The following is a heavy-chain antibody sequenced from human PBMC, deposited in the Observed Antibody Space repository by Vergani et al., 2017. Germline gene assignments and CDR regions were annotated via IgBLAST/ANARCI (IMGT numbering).Heavy chain of an antibody. J-gene: IGHJ4*02. V-gene: IGHV4-61*02. D-gene: IGHD5-12*01. CDR3: ARGIVATTFDY. CDR1: GGSISSGGYY. Sequence: QVQLQESGPGLVKPSQTLSLTCTVSGGSISSGGYYWSWIRQPAGKGLEWIGRIYTSGSTNYNPSLKSRVTISVDTSKNQFSLKLSSVTAADTAVYYCARGIVATTFDYWGQGTLVTVSS. CDR2: IYTSGST.